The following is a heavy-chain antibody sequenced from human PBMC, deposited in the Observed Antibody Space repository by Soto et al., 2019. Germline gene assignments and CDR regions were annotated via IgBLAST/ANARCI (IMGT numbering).Heavy chain of an antibody. Sequence: PGGSLRLSCAASGFTLSISDMSWVRQAPGKGLEWVSSISGTDGRTYYADSVKGRFTISKDNSKNTLYLHLSSLRVVDTAVYYCAKYYFASGSNWFEPWGRGTLVTVSS. J-gene: IGHJ5*02. CDR2: ISGTDGRT. V-gene: IGHV3-23*01. D-gene: IGHD3-10*01. CDR3: AKYYFASGSNWFEP. CDR1: GFTLSISD.